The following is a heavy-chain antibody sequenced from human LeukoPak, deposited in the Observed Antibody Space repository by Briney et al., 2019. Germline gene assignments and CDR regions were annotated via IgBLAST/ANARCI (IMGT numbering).Heavy chain of an antibody. J-gene: IGHJ3*02. Sequence: GESLKISCKGSGYSFTTYWIGRVRQMPGKGLEWMGIIYPGDSDTRYSPSFQGQVTISADKSISTAYLQWSSLKASDTAMYYCARFVVPASLGAFDIWGQGTMVTVSS. D-gene: IGHD2-2*01. CDR3: ARFVVPASLGAFDI. V-gene: IGHV5-51*01. CDR2: IYPGDSDT. CDR1: GYSFTTYW.